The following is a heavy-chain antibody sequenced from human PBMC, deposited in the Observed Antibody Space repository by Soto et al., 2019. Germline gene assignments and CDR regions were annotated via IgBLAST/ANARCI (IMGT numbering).Heavy chain of an antibody. D-gene: IGHD1-26*01. CDR3: ARDRREIRTGLYNALDV. J-gene: IGHJ6*02. Sequence: AASVKVSCKASGYTFTNYGISWVRQAPARGLECMGWISGYNGDTNYAQKFQGRVTMTTDTSTSTAYMELRSLRSDDTAVYYCARDRREIRTGLYNALDVWGQGTTGTVSS. CDR2: ISGYNGDT. V-gene: IGHV1-18*04. CDR1: GYTFTNYG.